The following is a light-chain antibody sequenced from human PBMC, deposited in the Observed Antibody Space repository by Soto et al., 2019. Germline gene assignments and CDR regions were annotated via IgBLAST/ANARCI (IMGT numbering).Light chain of an antibody. CDR2: GAS. V-gene: IGKV3-20*01. CDR3: QQYDSSPPIFT. J-gene: IGKJ2*01. Sequence: EIVLAQSPGTLSLSPGETATLSCRPSQSVNTNYLAWYQHKPGQAPRLLIYGASSRATGIPDRFSGSGSGTDFTLTISKLEPEDFAVYYCQQYDSSPPIFTFGQGTKMEIK. CDR1: QSVNTNY.